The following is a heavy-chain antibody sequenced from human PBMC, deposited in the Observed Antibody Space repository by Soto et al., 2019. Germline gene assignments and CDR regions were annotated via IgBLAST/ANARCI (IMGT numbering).Heavy chain of an antibody. CDR1: GGSISSSSYY. D-gene: IGHD5-18*01. J-gene: IGHJ5*02. V-gene: IGHV4-39*01. Sequence: LSLTCTVSGGSISSSSYYWGWIRQPPGKGLEWIGSIYYSGSTYYNPSLKSRVTISVDTSKNQFSLKLSSVTAADTAVYYCARHFHVDTALSWFDPWGQGTLVTVSS. CDR3: ARHFHVDTALSWFDP. CDR2: IYYSGST.